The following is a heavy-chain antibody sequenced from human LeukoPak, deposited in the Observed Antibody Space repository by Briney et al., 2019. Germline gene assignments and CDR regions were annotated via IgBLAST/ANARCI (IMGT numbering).Heavy chain of an antibody. CDR3: ARVGRGLRVRSFDY. CDR2: IYYSGST. J-gene: IGHJ4*02. V-gene: IGHV4-30-4*08. D-gene: IGHD4-17*01. Sequence: SQTLSLTCTVSGGSISSGDYYWSWIRQPPGKGLEWIGYIYYSGSTYYNPSLKSRVTISVDTSKNQFSLKLSSVTAADTAVYYRARVGRGLRVRSFDYWGQGTLVTVSS. CDR1: GGSISSGDYY.